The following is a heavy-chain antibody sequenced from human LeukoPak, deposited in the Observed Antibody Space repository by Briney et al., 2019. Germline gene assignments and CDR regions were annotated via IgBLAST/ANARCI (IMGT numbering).Heavy chain of an antibody. CDR1: GYTFTGYY. CDR2: INPNSGGT. Sequence: ASVKVSCKASGYTFTGYYMHWVRRAPGQGLEWMGRINPNSGGTNYAQKFQGRVTMTRDTSISTAYMELSRLRSDDTAVYYCARAPVGGGRSSGYLDYWGQGTLVTVSS. D-gene: IGHD3-22*01. V-gene: IGHV1-2*06. CDR3: ARAPVGGGRSSGYLDY. J-gene: IGHJ4*02.